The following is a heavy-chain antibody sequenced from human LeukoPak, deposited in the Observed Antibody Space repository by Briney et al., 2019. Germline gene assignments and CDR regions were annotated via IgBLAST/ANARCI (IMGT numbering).Heavy chain of an antibody. J-gene: IGHJ6*03. CDR1: GFTFCSYA. Sequence: PGGSLRLSCVASGFTFCSYAMSWVRQAPAKGLEWVSWTSGSGGSTYYADSVKGRFTISRDNSKNTVYLQMNSLRAEDTAVYYCATALLRASTYMDVWGKGTTVTVSS. V-gene: IGHV3-23*01. CDR3: ATALLRASTYMDV. CDR2: TSGSGGST. D-gene: IGHD1-1*01.